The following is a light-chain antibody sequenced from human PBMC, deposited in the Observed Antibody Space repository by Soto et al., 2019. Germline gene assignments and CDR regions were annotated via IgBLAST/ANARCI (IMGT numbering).Light chain of an antibody. CDR1: QSVFYSSNNKNF. CDR2: WAS. Sequence: DIMITQSADSLAVSLGERATINCKSSQSVFYSSNNKNFLAWSQQKPGQPPKLLIYWASTRESGVPDRFSGSGSGTDFTLSISSLQAEDVAVYYCQQYYSTPLTFGGGTKVDI. J-gene: IGKJ4*01. V-gene: IGKV4-1*01. CDR3: QQYYSTPLT.